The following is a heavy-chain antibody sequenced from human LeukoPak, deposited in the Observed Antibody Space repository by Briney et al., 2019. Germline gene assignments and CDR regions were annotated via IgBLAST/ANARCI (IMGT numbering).Heavy chain of an antibody. D-gene: IGHD5-18*01. J-gene: IGHJ3*02. CDR3: ARHSSGYSYGYAFDI. V-gene: IGHV5-10-1*01. Sequence: GDSLKISCKGSGYSFTSYWISWVRQMPGKGLEWMGRIDPSDSYTNYSPSFQGHVTISADKSISTAYLQWSSLKASDTAMYYCARHSSGYSYGYAFDIWGQGTMVTVSS. CDR2: IDPSDSYT. CDR1: GYSFTSYW.